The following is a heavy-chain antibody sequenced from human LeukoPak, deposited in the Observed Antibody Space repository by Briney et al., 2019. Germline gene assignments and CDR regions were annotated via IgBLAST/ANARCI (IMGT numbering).Heavy chain of an antibody. CDR3: AKGSYDDYEGCAFDI. J-gene: IGHJ3*02. Sequence: GGSLRLSCAASGFTFDDYAIHWVRQAPGKGLEWVSGISWNSGSIGYADSVKGRFTISRDNAKNSLYLQMNSLRAEDTALYYCAKGSYDDYEGCAFDIWGQGTMVTVSS. V-gene: IGHV3-9*01. CDR2: ISWNSGSI. D-gene: IGHD4-17*01. CDR1: GFTFDDYA.